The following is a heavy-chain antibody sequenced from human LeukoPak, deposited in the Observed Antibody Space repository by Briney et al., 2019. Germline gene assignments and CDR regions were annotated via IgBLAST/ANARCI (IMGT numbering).Heavy chain of an antibody. CDR1: GFTFTNYW. J-gene: IGHJ4*02. Sequence: GGSLRLSRAASGFTFTNYWMSWVRQAPGKGLEWVANIKQDGSKKEYVDSVKGRFTISRDNAKNSLYLQMNSLRAEDTAVYYCAKDIMVRGVPTNFDYWGQGTLVTVSS. CDR2: IKQDGSKK. V-gene: IGHV3-7*01. CDR3: AKDIMVRGVPTNFDY. D-gene: IGHD3-10*01.